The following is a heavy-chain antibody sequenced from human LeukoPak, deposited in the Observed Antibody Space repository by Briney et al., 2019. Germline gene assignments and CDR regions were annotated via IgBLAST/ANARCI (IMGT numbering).Heavy chain of an antibody. CDR3: AKDLVTMVGLLWFGDPFDY. CDR1: GFTFSSYA. J-gene: IGHJ4*02. D-gene: IGHD3-10*01. Sequence: GGSLRLSCAASGFTFSSYAMSWVRQAPGKGLEWVSAISGSGGSTYYADSVKGRFTISRDNSKNTLYLQMNSLRAEDTAVYYCAKDLVTMVGLLWFGDPFDYWGQGTLVTVSS. V-gene: IGHV3-23*01. CDR2: ISGSGGST.